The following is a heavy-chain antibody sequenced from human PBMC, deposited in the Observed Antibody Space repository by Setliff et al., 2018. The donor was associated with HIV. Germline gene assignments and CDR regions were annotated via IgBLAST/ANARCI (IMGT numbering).Heavy chain of an antibody. CDR3: AREQGHFWARDRSYMDV. D-gene: IGHD3-3*02. CDR1: GFSFDAYS. Sequence: GGSLRLSCAAFGFSFDAYSMNWVRQAPGKGLEWVSYISGSSTHTYYADSVKGRFTISRDNAKNSLYLQMNSLRAEDTAIYYCAREQGHFWARDRSYMDVWGKGTTVTAP. CDR2: ISGSSTHT. V-gene: IGHV3-21*06. J-gene: IGHJ6*03.